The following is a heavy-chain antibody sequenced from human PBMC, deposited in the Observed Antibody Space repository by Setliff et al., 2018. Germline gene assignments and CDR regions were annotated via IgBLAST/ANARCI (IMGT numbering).Heavy chain of an antibody. CDR3: AAPTGYSSGWYDAFHI. CDR2: INPSGGST. CDR1: GYTFTSYY. J-gene: IGHJ3*02. Sequence: ASVKVSCKASGYTFTSYYMHWVRQAPGQGLEWMGIINPSGGSTSYAQKFQERVTITRDMSTSTAYMELSSLRSEDTAVYYCAAPTGYSSGWYDAFHIWGQGTMVTVSS. V-gene: IGHV1-46*01. D-gene: IGHD6-19*01.